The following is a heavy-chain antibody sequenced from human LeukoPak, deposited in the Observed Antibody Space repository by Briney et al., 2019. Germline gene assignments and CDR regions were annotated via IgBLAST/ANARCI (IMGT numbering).Heavy chain of an antibody. CDR2: INHSGST. CDR1: GGSFSGYY. CDR3: ARELHEWELPDYYYYMDV. D-gene: IGHD1-26*01. Sequence: SETLSLTCAVYGGSFSGYYWSWIRQPPGKGLEWIGEINHSGSTNYNPSLKSRVTISVDTSKNQFSLKLSSVTAADTAVYYCARELHEWELPDYYYYMDVWGKGTTVTISS. V-gene: IGHV4-34*01. J-gene: IGHJ6*03.